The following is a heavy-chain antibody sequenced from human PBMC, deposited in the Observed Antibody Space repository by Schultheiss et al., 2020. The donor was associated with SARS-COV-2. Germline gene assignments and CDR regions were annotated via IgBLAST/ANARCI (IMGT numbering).Heavy chain of an antibody. CDR2: ITNNGGST. CDR3: ARVGVDPAFDC. J-gene: IGHJ4*02. Sequence: GESLKISCVASGFAFSGYAMHWVRQAPGKGLEYVSAITNNGGSTYYADSVKGRFTISRDNSKNTLYLQMGSLRAEDMAVYYCARVGVDPAFDCWGQGTLVTVSS. V-gene: IGHV3-64*02. CDR1: GFAFSGYA. D-gene: IGHD5-18*01.